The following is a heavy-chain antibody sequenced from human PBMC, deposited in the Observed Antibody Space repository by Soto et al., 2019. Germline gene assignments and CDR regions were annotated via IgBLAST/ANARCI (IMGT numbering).Heavy chain of an antibody. J-gene: IGHJ4*02. CDR2: ISYAGSNK. CDR1: GFTLSSYG. V-gene: IGHV3-30*18. CDR3: AKDRRRRDTAMVRSRDY. D-gene: IGHD5-18*01. Sequence: GGSMRLSCAASGFTLSSYGMHWVRQAPGKGLEWVAVISYAGSNKYYADSVKGRFTISRDNSKNTLYLQMNSLRAEDTAVYYCAKDRRRRDTAMVRSRDYRGQGTLVTV.